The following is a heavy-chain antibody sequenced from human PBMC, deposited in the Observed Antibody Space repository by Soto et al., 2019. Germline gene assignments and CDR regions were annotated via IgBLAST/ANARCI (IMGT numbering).Heavy chain of an antibody. J-gene: IGHJ4*02. Sequence: GGPLRLSCAASEFTFSDYYMSWIRQTPGKGLEWVSYISSSSSYTNYADSVKGRFTISRDNAKNSLYLQMNSLRAEDTAVYYCARDHHRYSGYDYVDYWGQGTLVTFSS. CDR1: EFTFSDYY. D-gene: IGHD5-12*01. CDR2: ISSSSSYT. V-gene: IGHV3-11*05. CDR3: ARDHHRYSGYDYVDY.